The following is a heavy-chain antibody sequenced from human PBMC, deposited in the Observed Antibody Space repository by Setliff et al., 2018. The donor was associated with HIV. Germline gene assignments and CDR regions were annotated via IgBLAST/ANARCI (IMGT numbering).Heavy chain of an antibody. J-gene: IGHJ6*03. Sequence: ASVKVSCKASGYTFTSYGIGWVRQAPGQGLEWMGWISPYNGHTNYAQKFQARVTITADESTSTVNMELSSLRSEDTAVYYCARCAPGPYGESVHYYYNMDVWGKGTTVTVSS. CDR2: ISPYNGHT. CDR3: ARCAPGPYGESVHYYYNMDV. D-gene: IGHD2-21*01. CDR1: GYTFTSYG. V-gene: IGHV1-18*01.